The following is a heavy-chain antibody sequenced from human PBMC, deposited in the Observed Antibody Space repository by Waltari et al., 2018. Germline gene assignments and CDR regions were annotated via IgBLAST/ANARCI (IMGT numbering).Heavy chain of an antibody. Sequence: QVQLQESGPGLVKPSETLSLTCTVSGGSISSYYWSWIRQPPGKGLEWIGYIYYSWSTNYNPSLKSRVTISVDTSKNQFSLKLSSVTAADTAVYYCARSGYSYGSYYYGMDVWGQGTTVTVSS. CDR1: GGSISSYY. J-gene: IGHJ6*02. V-gene: IGHV4-59*01. CDR2: IYYSWST. CDR3: ARSGYSYGSYYYGMDV. D-gene: IGHD5-18*01.